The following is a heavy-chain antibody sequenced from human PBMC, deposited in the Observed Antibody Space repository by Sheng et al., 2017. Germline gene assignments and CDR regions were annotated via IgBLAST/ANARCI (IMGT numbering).Heavy chain of an antibody. CDR3: ARVAPWGSRYYFDY. Sequence: QLQLQESGPGLVKPSETLSLTCTVSGGSISSSSYYWGWIRQPPGKGLEWIGSIYYSGSTYYNPSLKSRVTISVDTSKNQFSLKLSSVTAADTAVYYCARVAPWGSRYYFDYWGQGTLVTVSS. V-gene: IGHV4-39*07. J-gene: IGHJ4*02. CDR2: IYYSGST. D-gene: IGHD3-16*01. CDR1: GGSISSSSYY.